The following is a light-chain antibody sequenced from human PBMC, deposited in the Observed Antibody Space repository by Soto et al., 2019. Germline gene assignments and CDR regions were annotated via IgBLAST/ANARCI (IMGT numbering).Light chain of an antibody. CDR3: QQYNSYWT. J-gene: IGKJ1*01. Sequence: DIQMTQSPSTLSASVGDRVTITCRASQSISSWLAWYQQKPGKAPKLLIYKASSLESGVPSRFSDSGSGTEFTLTINSLQPDDFATYYCQQYNSYWTFGQGTKVEIK. V-gene: IGKV1-5*03. CDR2: KAS. CDR1: QSISSW.